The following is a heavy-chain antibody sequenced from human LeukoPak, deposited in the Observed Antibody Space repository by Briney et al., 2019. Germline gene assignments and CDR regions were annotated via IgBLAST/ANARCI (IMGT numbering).Heavy chain of an antibody. V-gene: IGHV3-23*01. CDR3: AKDLESSTTDFDY. Sequence: QAGGSLRLSCAASGFTFSSYAMSWVRQAPGEGLEWVSAISGSGGSTCYADSVEGRFTISRDNSKNTLYLQMNSLRAEDTAVYYCAKDLESSTTDFDYWGQGTLVTVSS. CDR1: GFTFSSYA. J-gene: IGHJ4*02. CDR2: ISGSGGST. D-gene: IGHD2-2*01.